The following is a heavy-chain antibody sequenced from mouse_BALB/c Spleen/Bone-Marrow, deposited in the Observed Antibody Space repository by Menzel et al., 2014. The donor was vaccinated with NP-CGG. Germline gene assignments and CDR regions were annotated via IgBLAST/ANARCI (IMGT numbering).Heavy chain of an antibody. CDR3: ARCLTGTSAMDY. Sequence: VQLQQSGAELVRPGTSVKVSRKASGYAFTNYLIEWVKQRPGQGLEWIGVINPGSGGTNYNEKFKAKATLTADKSSGTAYMQLSSLTSDDSAVYFCARCLTGTSAMDYWGQGTSVTVSS. CDR1: GYAFTNYL. CDR2: INPGSGGT. D-gene: IGHD4-1*01. V-gene: IGHV1-54*01. J-gene: IGHJ4*01.